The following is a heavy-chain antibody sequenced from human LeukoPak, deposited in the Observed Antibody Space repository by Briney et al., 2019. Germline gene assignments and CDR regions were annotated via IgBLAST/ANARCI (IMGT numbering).Heavy chain of an antibody. J-gene: IGHJ5*02. CDR2: IYYSGST. D-gene: IGHD3-10*01. CDR3: ARFKVVSSYGSGSYQRYNWFDP. Sequence: KPSETLSLTCTVSGGSISGYFWSWIRQPPGKGLEWVGYIYYSGSTNYNPTLRSRVTMSVDTSKNQFSLKLSSVTAADTAVYYCARFKVVSSYGSGSYQRYNWFDPWGQGTLVTVSS. CDR1: GGSISGYF. V-gene: IGHV4-59*12.